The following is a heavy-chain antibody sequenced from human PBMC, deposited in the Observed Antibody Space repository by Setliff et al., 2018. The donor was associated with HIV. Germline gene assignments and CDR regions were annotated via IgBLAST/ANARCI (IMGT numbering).Heavy chain of an antibody. J-gene: IGHJ4*02. D-gene: IGHD2-21*01. V-gene: IGHV4-39*01. CDR1: GGSISSSNFY. CDR3: ARLKRDGTYFFDF. CDR2: IYYTGTT. Sequence: SETLSLTCTVYGGSISSSNFYWIWIRQSPGKGLEWIGSIYYTGTTNYNPSLKSRVTISVETSKVQFSLKLNSVTVVDTAVYFCARLKRDGTYFFDFWGQGTLVTVSS.